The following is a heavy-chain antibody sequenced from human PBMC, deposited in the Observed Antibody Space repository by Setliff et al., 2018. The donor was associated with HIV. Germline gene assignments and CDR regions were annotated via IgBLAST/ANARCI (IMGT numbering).Heavy chain of an antibody. D-gene: IGHD3-10*01. J-gene: IGHJ4*02. CDR2: IYYSGST. Sequence: SETLSLTCTVSGGSISSYYWSWIRQPPGKGLEWIGYIYYSGSTNYNPSLKSRVTISVDTSKNQFSLKLSSVTAADTAVYYCAREPLHYYGSGSPKDYWGQGTLVTVSS. CDR1: GGSISSYY. V-gene: IGHV4-59*12. CDR3: AREPLHYYGSGSPKDY.